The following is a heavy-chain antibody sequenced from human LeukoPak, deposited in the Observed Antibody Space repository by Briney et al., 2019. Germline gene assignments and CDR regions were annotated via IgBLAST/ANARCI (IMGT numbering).Heavy chain of an antibody. J-gene: IGHJ4*02. CDR1: GGSISSYY. CDR2: IYYSGST. V-gene: IGHV4-59*08. CDR3: ARVQPMFISRPHFDS. D-gene: IGHD6-13*01. Sequence: SETLSLTCTVSGGSISSYYWSWIRQPPGKGLEWIGYIYYSGSTNYNPSLKSPGTISVDTSKNQFSLELSSVTAADTAVYYCARVQPMFISRPHFDSWGQGTLVTVSS.